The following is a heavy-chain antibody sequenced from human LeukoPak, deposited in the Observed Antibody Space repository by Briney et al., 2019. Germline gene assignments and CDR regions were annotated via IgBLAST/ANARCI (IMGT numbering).Heavy chain of an antibody. J-gene: IGHJ4*02. CDR1: GYTFTGSY. CDR3: ARGAKAF. CDR2: INPETGDT. V-gene: IGHV1-2*02. Sequence: ASVKVSCKASGYTFTGSYIHWIRQAPGQGLEWMGWINPETGDTNYAQKFQDRVTLTRDTSLITFYMELTSLRSDDTAMYYCARGAKAFWGQGTLVTVSS.